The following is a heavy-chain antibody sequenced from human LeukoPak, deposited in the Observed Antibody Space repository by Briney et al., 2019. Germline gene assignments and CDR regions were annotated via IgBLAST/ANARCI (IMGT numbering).Heavy chain of an antibody. CDR3: ARDRVAVAGSIENWFDP. CDR2: IYYSGST. J-gene: IGHJ5*02. V-gene: IGHV4-59*01. CDR1: GGSISSYY. Sequence: SETLSLTCTVSGGSISSYYWSWLRQPPGKGLEWIGYIYYSGSTNYNPSLKNRVTISVDKSKNQFSLKLSSLTAADTAVYYCARDRVAVAGSIENWFDPSGQGTLVTVSS. D-gene: IGHD6-19*01.